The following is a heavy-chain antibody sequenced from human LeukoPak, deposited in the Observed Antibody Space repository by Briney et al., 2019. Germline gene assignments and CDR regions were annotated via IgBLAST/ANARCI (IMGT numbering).Heavy chain of an antibody. CDR3: ATKQWLAPPPDS. Sequence: GSLRLSCAASGFTFSKYWMLWVRPAPGKGLESVSRINTDGTVTTYADSVKGRFTVSRDNADNTMFLQMNSVRDEDTAVYYCATKQWLAPPPDSWGQGTPVTVSS. CDR1: GFTFSKYW. J-gene: IGHJ4*02. V-gene: IGHV3-74*01. CDR2: INTDGTVT. D-gene: IGHD6-19*01.